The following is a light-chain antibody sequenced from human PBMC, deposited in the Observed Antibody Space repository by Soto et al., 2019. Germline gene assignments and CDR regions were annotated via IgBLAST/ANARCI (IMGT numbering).Light chain of an antibody. J-gene: IGKJ1*01. CDR1: QSVTSY. CDR3: QQYNNWPPWT. Sequence: EIWLTQSPGTLSLSPGERATLSCRASQSVTSYLAWYQQRPGQAPTLLIHGASTRAAGIPDRFSGSGSGTEFNLSISSQQSEDGAVYYSQQYNNWPPWTFGPGTKVDI. V-gene: IGKV3-15*01. CDR2: GAS.